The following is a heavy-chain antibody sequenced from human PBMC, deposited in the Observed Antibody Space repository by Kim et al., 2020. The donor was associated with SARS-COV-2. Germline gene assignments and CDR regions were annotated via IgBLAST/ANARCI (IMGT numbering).Heavy chain of an antibody. D-gene: IGHD3-9*01. Sequence: GGSLRLSCAASGFTFSSYAMSWVRQAPGKGLEWVSAISGSGGSTYYADSVKGRFTISRDNSKNTLYLQMNSLRAEDTAVYYCASKGSGYYAYYYYYGMDVWGQGTTVTVSS. CDR3: ASKGSGYYAYYYYYGMDV. CDR1: GFTFSSYA. V-gene: IGHV3-23*01. CDR2: ISGSGGST. J-gene: IGHJ6*02.